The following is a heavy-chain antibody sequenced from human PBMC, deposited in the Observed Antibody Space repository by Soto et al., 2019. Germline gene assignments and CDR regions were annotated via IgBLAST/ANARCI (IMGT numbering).Heavy chain of an antibody. J-gene: IGHJ4*02. D-gene: IGHD2-15*01. Sequence: QVQLVQSGAEVKKPGSSVKVSCKASGGTFSSYAISWVRQAPGQGLEWMGGIIPIFGTANYAQKFQGRVTITADEYTSTAYMELSSLRSEDTAVYYCASFPGYCSGGSCYADYWGQGTLVTVSS. CDR1: GGTFSSYA. V-gene: IGHV1-69*01. CDR2: IIPIFGTA. CDR3: ASFPGYCSGGSCYADY.